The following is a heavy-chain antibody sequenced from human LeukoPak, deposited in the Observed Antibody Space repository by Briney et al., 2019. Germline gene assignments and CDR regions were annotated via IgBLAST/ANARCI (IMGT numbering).Heavy chain of an antibody. Sequence: PGGSLRLSCAASGFTFSSYSMNWVRQAPGKGLEWVSSISSSSSYIYYADSVKGRFTISRDNAKNSLYLQMNSLKTEDTAVYYCTRTRMVRGVISFDYWGQGTLVTVSS. D-gene: IGHD3-10*01. V-gene: IGHV3-21*03. CDR3: TRTRMVRGVISFDY. J-gene: IGHJ4*02. CDR2: ISSSSSYI. CDR1: GFTFSSYS.